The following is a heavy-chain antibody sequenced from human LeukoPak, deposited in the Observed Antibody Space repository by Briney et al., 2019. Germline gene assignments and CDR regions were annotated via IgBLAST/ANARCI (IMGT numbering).Heavy chain of an antibody. V-gene: IGHV1-18*01. CDR2: ISAYNGNT. D-gene: IGHD3-3*01. CDR1: GYTFTSYV. J-gene: IGHJ4*02. CDR3: ARDLNSRITIFGVPTWVFDY. Sequence: ASVKVSCKASGYTFTSYVISWVRQAPGQGLEWMGWISAYNGNTNYAQKLQGRVTMTTDTSTSTAYMELRSLRSDDTAVYYCARDLNSRITIFGVPTWVFDYWGQGTLVTVSS.